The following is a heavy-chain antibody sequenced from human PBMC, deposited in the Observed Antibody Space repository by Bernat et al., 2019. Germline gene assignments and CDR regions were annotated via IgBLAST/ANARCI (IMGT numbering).Heavy chain of an antibody. D-gene: IGHD3-3*01. J-gene: IGHJ2*01. CDR2: ISNGGGNT. V-gene: IGHV3-23*04. Sequence: EVQLVESGGDLVQPGGSLSLSCAASGYAFSCCAVTWVRQAPGKGLEWVSTISNGGGNTYYADTVKGRFTISRDNSKNSLLLQINRLRADDTALYYWAIGAGMEVHNWYFDLWGRGTLVTVSS. CDR3: AIGAGMEVHNWYFDL. CDR1: GYAFSCCA.